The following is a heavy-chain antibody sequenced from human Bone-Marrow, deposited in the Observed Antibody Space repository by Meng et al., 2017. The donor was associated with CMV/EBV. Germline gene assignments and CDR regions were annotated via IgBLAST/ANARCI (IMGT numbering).Heavy chain of an antibody. Sequence: GGSLRLSCAASGFTFSRYAMSWVRQAPGKGLEWVSVIYSGGSSTYYADSVKGRFTISRDNSKNTLYMQMNSLRAEDTAVYYCAKDDSSCWYSFDYWGQGTLVTVSS. J-gene: IGHJ4*02. CDR2: IYSGGSST. V-gene: IGHV3-23*03. CDR3: AKDDSSCWYSFDY. CDR1: GFTFSRYA. D-gene: IGHD6-19*01.